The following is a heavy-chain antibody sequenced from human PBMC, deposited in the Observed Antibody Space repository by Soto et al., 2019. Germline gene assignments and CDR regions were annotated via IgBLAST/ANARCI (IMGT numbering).Heavy chain of an antibody. D-gene: IGHD3-10*01. CDR1: GGSFSGYY. CDR3: ARGRGVRVYYYYMDV. Sequence: QVQLQQWGAGLLKPSETLSLTCAVYGGSFSGYYWHWIRQPPGKGLEWIGEINHSGSTNYNPSLKRRITRSVDTSKNQFSLKLSSVAAADTAVYYCARGRGVRVYYYYMDVWDKGTTVTVSS. V-gene: IGHV4-34*01. J-gene: IGHJ6*03. CDR2: INHSGST.